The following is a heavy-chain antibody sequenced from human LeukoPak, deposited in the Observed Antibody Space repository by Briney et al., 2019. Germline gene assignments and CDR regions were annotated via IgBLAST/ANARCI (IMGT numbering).Heavy chain of an antibody. Sequence: SETLSLTCAVSGGSISSGGYSWSWIRQPPGKGLEWIGYIYHSGSTYYNPSLKSRVTISVDRSKNQFSLKLSSATAADTAVYYCARARTFTEYFDYWGQGTLVTVSS. J-gene: IGHJ4*02. CDR3: ARARTFTEYFDY. V-gene: IGHV4-30-2*01. CDR2: IYHSGST. D-gene: IGHD1-14*01. CDR1: GGSISSGGYS.